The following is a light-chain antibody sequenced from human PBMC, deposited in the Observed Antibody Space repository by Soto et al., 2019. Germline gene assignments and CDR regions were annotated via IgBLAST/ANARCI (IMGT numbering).Light chain of an antibody. Sequence: EIVLTQSPGTLSLSPGERATLSCRASQSVSSSYLAWYQQKPGQAPRLLIYGASSRATGIPDRFSGSGSGTDFTLTISRLDPEDFAVYYCQQYKEWPPFTFGQGTRLEIK. J-gene: IGKJ5*01. CDR2: GAS. CDR3: QQYKEWPPFT. V-gene: IGKV3-20*01. CDR1: QSVSSSY.